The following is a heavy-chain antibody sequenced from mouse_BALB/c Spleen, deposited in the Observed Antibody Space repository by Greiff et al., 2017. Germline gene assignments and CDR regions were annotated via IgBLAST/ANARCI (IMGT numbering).Heavy chain of an antibody. D-gene: IGHD1-2*01. CDR3: ARSGYYGYEFYFDY. V-gene: IGHV1S56*01. J-gene: IGHJ2*01. Sequence: QVQLHQSGPELVKPGASVRISCKASGYTFTSYYIHWVKQRPGQGLEWIGWIYPGNVNTKYNEKFKGKATLTADKSSSTAYMQLSSLTSEDSAVYFCARSGYYGYEFYFDYWGQGTTLTVSS. CDR1: GYTFTSYY. CDR2: IYPGNVNT.